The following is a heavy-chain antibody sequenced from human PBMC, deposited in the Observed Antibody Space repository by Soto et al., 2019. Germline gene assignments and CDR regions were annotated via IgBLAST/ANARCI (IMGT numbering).Heavy chain of an antibody. J-gene: IGHJ6*02. D-gene: IGHD3-10*01. CDR3: ARGLGDPTHFYGMDV. Sequence: QVQLVQSGAEVKKPGSSVKVSCQASGRTFSRDAITWVRQAPGQELEWMGGIIPLLGTANYAQMFQGRVTITADESTSTAYMELSSLRSEDTAVFYCARGLGDPTHFYGMDVWGQGTTVTVSS. V-gene: IGHV1-69*01. CDR1: GRTFSRDA. CDR2: IIPLLGTA.